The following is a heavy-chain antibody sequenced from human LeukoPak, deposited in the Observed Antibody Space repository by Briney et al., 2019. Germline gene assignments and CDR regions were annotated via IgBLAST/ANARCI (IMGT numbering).Heavy chain of an antibody. D-gene: IGHD3-22*01. CDR2: IIPIFGTA. CDR3: ALYYYDGSGYYYSFDY. Sequence: SVKVSCKASGGTFSSYAISWVRQAPGQGLEWMGGIIPIFGTANYAQKFQGRVTITADESTSTAYMELSSLRSEDTAVYYCALYYYDGSGYYYSFDYWGQGTLVTVSS. J-gene: IGHJ4*02. CDR1: GGTFSSYA. V-gene: IGHV1-69*13.